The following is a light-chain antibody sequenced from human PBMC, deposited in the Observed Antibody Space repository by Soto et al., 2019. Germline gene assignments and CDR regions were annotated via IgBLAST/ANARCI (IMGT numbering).Light chain of an antibody. Sequence: QSVLTQPPSASGAPGQRVTTSCSGSGSSIGTNTVNWYRQLPGTAPKLLIYGDNQRPSGVPDRFSGSKSGTSASLDISGLQSEDEADYYCAAWDGSLNNVLFGGGTKLTVL. J-gene: IGLJ2*01. CDR3: AAWDGSLNNVL. V-gene: IGLV1-44*01. CDR2: GDN. CDR1: GSSIGTNT.